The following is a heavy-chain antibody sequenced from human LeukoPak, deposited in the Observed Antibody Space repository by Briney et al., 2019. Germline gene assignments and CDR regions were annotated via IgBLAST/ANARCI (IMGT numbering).Heavy chain of an antibody. CDR1: GFTFSTYG. V-gene: IGHV3-23*01. D-gene: IGHD2-15*01. CDR3: ARNRYCSGGSCYPNYFDY. CDR2: ISGSGGST. Sequence: PGGSLRLSCSASGFTFSTYGMNWVRQAPGKGLEWVSAISGSGGSTYYADSVKGRFTISRDNSKNTLYLQMNSLRAEDTAVYYCARNRYCSGGSCYPNYFDYWGQGTLVTVSS. J-gene: IGHJ4*02.